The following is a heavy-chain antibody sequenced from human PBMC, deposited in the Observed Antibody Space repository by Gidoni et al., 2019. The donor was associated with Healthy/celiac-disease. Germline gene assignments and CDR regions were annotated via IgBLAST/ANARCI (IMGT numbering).Heavy chain of an antibody. Sequence: EVQLVESGGGLVKPGGSLRLSCAASGFTFSSYSMNWVRQAPGKGLEWVSSISSSSSYIYYADSVKGRFTISRDNAKNSLYLQMNSLRAEDTAVYYCARDPSGAAGPKKTFDYWGQGTLVTVSS. CDR2: ISSSSSYI. CDR3: ARDPSGAAGPKKTFDY. CDR1: GFTFSSYS. D-gene: IGHD6-13*01. J-gene: IGHJ4*02. V-gene: IGHV3-21*01.